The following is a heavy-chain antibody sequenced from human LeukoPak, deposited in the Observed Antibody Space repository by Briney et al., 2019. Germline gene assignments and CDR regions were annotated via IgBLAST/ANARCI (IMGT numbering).Heavy chain of an antibody. CDR1: GYSFTSYW. CDR2: IYPGDSDT. Sequence: GEPLKISCKGSGYSFTSYWIGWVRQLPGKGLEWMGIIYPGDSDTRYSPSFQGQVTISADKSISTAYLQWSSLKASDTAMYYCARHGMYYYGSAYYGMDVWGQGTTVTVSS. CDR3: ARHGMYYYGSAYYGMDV. J-gene: IGHJ6*02. D-gene: IGHD3-10*01. V-gene: IGHV5-51*01.